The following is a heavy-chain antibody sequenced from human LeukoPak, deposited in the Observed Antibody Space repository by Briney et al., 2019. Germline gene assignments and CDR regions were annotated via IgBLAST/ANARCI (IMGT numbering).Heavy chain of an antibody. V-gene: IGHV4-59*12. D-gene: IGHD4-23*01. CDR3: ARYGGNSPYYYYIDV. Sequence: SETLSLTCTVSGGSISSYYWSWIRQPPGKGLEWIGYIYYSGSTSYNPSLKSRVTISVDTTKNQFSLNLSSVTAADTAVYYCARYGGNSPYYYYIDVWGKGTTVTISS. CDR2: IYYSGST. CDR1: GGSISSYY. J-gene: IGHJ6*03.